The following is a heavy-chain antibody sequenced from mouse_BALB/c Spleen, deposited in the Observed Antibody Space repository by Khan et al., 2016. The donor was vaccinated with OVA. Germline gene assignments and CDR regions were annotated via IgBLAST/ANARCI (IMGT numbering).Heavy chain of an antibody. Sequence: EVELVESGGGLVQPGGSLKLSCAASGFTFSSYGMSWVRQTPDKRLELVATINSNGGSTYYPESVKGRFTISRDNAKNTPYLQMRSLKSDDTAMYYCARMARTINWGQGTTLTVSS. CDR1: GFTFSSYG. J-gene: IGHJ2*01. V-gene: IGHV5-6-3*01. CDR2: INSNGGST. D-gene: IGHD2-3*01. CDR3: ARMARTIN.